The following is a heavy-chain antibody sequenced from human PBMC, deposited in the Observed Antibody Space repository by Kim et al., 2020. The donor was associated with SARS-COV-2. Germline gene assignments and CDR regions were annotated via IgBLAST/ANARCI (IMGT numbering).Heavy chain of an antibody. CDR3: AANYYDSSGYYYYFDY. CDR1: GGTFSSYA. J-gene: IGHJ4*02. D-gene: IGHD3-22*01. Sequence: SVKVSCKASGGTFSSYAISWVRQAPGQGLEWMGGIIPIFGTANYAQKFQGRVTITADESTSTAYMELSSLRSEDTAVYYCAANYYDSSGYYYYFDYWGQGTLVTVSS. CDR2: IIPIFGTA. V-gene: IGHV1-69*13.